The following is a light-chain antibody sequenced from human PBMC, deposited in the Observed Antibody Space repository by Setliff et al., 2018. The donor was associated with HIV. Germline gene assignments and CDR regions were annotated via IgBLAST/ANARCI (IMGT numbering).Light chain of an antibody. V-gene: IGKV1-13*02. J-gene: IGKJ4*01. CDR2: DAS. CDR3: QQFHTFPLT. Sequence: AIQLTQSPSSLSASVGDKVTITCRSSQDIDNSLAWYQQIPGKTPNLLIFDASILQNGVPPRFSGGGSGTEFTLTVSGLRPEDSATYYCQQFHTFPLTFGGGTKVDIK. CDR1: QDIDNS.